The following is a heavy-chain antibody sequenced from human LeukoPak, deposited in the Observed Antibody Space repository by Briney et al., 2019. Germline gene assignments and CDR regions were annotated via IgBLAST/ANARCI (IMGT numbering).Heavy chain of an antibody. CDR1: GFTFSSYA. CDR3: AKDISYGSGSYFDY. V-gene: IGHV3-23*01. Sequence: GGSLRLSCAASGFTFSSYAMSWVRQAPGQGREWVSAISGSGGSTYYADSVKGRFTISRDNSKNTLYLQMNSLRAEDTAVYYCAKDISYGSGSYFDYWGQGTLVTVSS. CDR2: ISGSGGST. J-gene: IGHJ4*02. D-gene: IGHD3-10*01.